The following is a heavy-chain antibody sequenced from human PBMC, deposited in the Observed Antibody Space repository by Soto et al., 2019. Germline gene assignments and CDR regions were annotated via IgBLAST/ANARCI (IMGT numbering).Heavy chain of an antibody. CDR3: AKDREHQLIRGWFDP. CDR1: GFTFRSYG. Sequence: QVHLVESGGGVVQPGRSLRLSCAASGFTFRSYGMHWVRQAPGKGLEWVAVSSYDGSNQYYADSVKGRFTISRDDSKNTLYLQMNSLRPEDTAVYYCAKDREHQLIRGWFDPWGQGTLVTVSP. D-gene: IGHD6-13*01. CDR2: SSYDGSNQ. J-gene: IGHJ5*02. V-gene: IGHV3-30*18.